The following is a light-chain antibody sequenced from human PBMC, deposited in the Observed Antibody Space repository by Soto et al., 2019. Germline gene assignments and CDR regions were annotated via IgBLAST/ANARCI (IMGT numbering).Light chain of an antibody. V-gene: IGKV1-5*03. CDR3: QQYDSLWT. CDR1: QSMSTR. CDR2: KAS. J-gene: IGKJ1*01. Sequence: DIQMTQSPSTLSASVGDRVTITCRASQSMSTRLAWYQLKPGTAPKLLIYKASNLQSGVPSRFSGSGSGTEFTLTISSLQPDDFATYYCQQYDSLWTFGQGTKVEVK.